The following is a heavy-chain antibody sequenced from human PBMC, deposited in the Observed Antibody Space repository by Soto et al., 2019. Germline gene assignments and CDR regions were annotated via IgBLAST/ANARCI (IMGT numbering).Heavy chain of an antibody. Sequence: LRLSCAASGFTFSSYAMSWVRQAPGKGLEWVSAISGSGGSTYYADSVKGRFTISRDNSKNTLYLQMNSLRAEGTAVYYCATSFKLFGYWGQGTLVTVSS. CDR3: ATSFKLFGY. V-gene: IGHV3-23*01. CDR2: ISGSGGST. D-gene: IGHD3-10*01. J-gene: IGHJ4*02. CDR1: GFTFSSYA.